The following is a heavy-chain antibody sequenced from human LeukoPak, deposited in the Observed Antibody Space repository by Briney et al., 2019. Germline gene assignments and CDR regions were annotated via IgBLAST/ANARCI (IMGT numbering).Heavy chain of an antibody. CDR3: ARGALTTIFGVVIISRGHAFDI. CDR2: ISAYNGNT. CDR1: GYTFTSYG. V-gene: IGHV1-18*01. J-gene: IGHJ3*02. D-gene: IGHD3-3*01. Sequence: ASVKVSCKASGYTFTSYGISWVRQAPGQGLEWMGWISAYNGNTNYAQKLQGRVTMTTDTSTSTAYMELRSLRPDDTAVYYCARGALTTIFGVVIISRGHAFDIWGQGTMVTVSS.